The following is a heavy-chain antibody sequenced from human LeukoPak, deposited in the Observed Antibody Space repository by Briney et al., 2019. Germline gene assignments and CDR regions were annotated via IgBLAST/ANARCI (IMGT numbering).Heavy chain of an antibody. V-gene: IGHV1-24*01. CDR3: ATAYFGSRSSYFDY. Sequence: GASVKVSCQVSGYTLTELSMHWVRPAPGKGLEWLGGFDPEDGETIYAQKFQGRVTMTEDTSTDTAYMELSSLRSEDTAVYYCATAYFGSRSSYFDYWGQGTLVTVSS. CDR1: GYTLTELS. CDR2: FDPEDGET. J-gene: IGHJ4*02. D-gene: IGHD3-10*01.